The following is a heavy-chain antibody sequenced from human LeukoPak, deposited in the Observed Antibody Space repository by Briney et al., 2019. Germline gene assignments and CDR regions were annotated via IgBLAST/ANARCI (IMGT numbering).Heavy chain of an antibody. V-gene: IGHV3-30-3*01. CDR1: GFTFRSYP. J-gene: IGHJ4*02. CDR3: ARDLRGYSYGPNFDY. D-gene: IGHD5-18*01. CDR2: MSSDGNLK. Sequence: PGGSLRLSCAASGFTFRSYPMQWVRQAPGKGLEWVAVMSSDGNLKYYADSVKGRFTISRDNSKNTLYLQMNSLRAEDTAVYYCARDLRGYSYGPNFDYWGQGTRVTVAS.